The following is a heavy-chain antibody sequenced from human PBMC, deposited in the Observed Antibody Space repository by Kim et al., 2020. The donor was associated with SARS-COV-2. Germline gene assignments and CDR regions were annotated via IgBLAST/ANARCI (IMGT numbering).Heavy chain of an antibody. CDR1: GGSISSYY. J-gene: IGHJ4*01. Sequence: SETLSLTCTVSGGSISSYYWSWIRQPPGKGLEWIGYIYYSGSTNYNPSLKSRVTISVDTSKNQFSLKLSSVTAADTALYYCASLNYYDSSGYYELFDYWG. CDR3: ASLNYYDSSGYYELFDY. CDR2: IYYSGST. V-gene: IGHV4-59*13. D-gene: IGHD3-22*01.